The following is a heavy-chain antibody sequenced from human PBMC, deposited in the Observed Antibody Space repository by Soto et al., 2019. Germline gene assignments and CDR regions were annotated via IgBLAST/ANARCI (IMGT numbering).Heavy chain of an antibody. CDR2: FSSDGGNT. V-gene: IGHV3-30-3*01. J-gene: IGHJ4*02. D-gene: IGHD5-18*01. Sequence: QVQLVESGGGVVQPGGSLRLSCSTSGFTFSSYAMHWVRQSPARGLEWVAVFSSDGGNTYHTDSGQGRFTISRDNSKKMVYMQMSSLRPEDTAVYYCARDRGPTWIQPWSWFDYWGQGTLVTVSS. CDR3: ARDRGPTWIQPWSWFDY. CDR1: GFTFSSYA.